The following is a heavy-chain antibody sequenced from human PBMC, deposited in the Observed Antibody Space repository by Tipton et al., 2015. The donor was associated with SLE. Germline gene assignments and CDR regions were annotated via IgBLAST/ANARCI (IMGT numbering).Heavy chain of an antibody. J-gene: IGHJ4*02. CDR3: ARPLVIIGPPGY. CDR2: INAGNGNT. Sequence: QSGPEVKKPGASVKVSCKASGYTFTSYAMHWVRQAPGQRLEWMGWINAGNGNTKYSQKFQGRVTITRDTSASTAYMELSSLRSEDTAVYYCARPLVIIGPPGYWGQGTLVTVSS. CDR1: GYTFTSYA. D-gene: IGHD3-9*01. V-gene: IGHV1-3*01.